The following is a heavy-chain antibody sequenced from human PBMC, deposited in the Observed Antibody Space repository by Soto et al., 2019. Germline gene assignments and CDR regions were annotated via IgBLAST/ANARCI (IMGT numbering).Heavy chain of an antibody. D-gene: IGHD7-27*01. V-gene: IGHV1-18*04. CDR3: ARVKAGEGYYYYYGMDV. Sequence: ASVKVSCKASGYTFTSYGISWVRQAPGQGLEWMGWISAYNGXXXYXQKLQGRVTMTTDTSTSTAYMELRSLRSDDTAVYYCARVKAGEGYYYYYGMDVWGQGTTVTVSS. J-gene: IGHJ6*02. CDR1: GYTFTSYG. CDR2: ISAYNGXX.